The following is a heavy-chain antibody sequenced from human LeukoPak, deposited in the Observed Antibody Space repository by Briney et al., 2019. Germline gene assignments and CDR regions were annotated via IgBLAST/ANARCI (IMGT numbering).Heavy chain of an antibody. CDR1: GGSFSGYY. D-gene: IGHD6-19*01. Sequence: PSETLSLTCAVYGGSFSGYYWSWIRQPPGKGLEWIGEINHSGSTNYNPSLKSRVTISVDTSKNQFSLKLSSVTAADTAVYYCARHRYTGWFANYFDYWGQGTLVTVSS. J-gene: IGHJ4*02. V-gene: IGHV4-34*01. CDR2: INHSGST. CDR3: ARHRYTGWFANYFDY.